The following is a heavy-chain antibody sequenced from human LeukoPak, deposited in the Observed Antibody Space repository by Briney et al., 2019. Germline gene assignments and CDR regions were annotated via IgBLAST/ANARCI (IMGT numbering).Heavy chain of an antibody. CDR3: ARVADGYNPGGNWFDP. CDR1: GGSISSGGYY. J-gene: IGHJ5*02. V-gene: IGHV4-31*03. Sequence: TLPLTCTVSGGSISSGGYYWSWIRQHPGKGLEWIGYIYYSGSTYYNPSLKSRVTISVDTSKNQFSLKLSSVTAADTAVYYCARVADGYNPGGNWFDPWGQGTLVTVSS. D-gene: IGHD5-24*01. CDR2: IYYSGST.